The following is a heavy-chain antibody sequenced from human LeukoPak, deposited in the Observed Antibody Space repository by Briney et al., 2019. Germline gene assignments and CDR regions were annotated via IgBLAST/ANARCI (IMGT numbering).Heavy chain of an antibody. J-gene: IGHJ6*03. Sequence: PGGSLRLSCAASGFTFSSYAMSWVRQAPGKGLEWVSAISGSGGSTYYADSVKGRFTISRDNSKNTLYLQMNSLRAEDTAVYYCAKGLTIFGVVSTYYYYYMDVWGKGTTVTVSS. D-gene: IGHD3-3*01. CDR3: AKGLTIFGVVSTYYYYYMDV. V-gene: IGHV3-23*01. CDR2: ISGSGGST. CDR1: GFTFSSYA.